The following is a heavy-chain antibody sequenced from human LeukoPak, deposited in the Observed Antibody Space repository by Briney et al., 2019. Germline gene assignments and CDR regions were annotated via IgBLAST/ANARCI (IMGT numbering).Heavy chain of an antibody. CDR3: ARGDSGSYAY. V-gene: IGHV3-64*01. Sequence: PGGSLRLSCAASGFTFSDYPMHWVRQAPGKGLEYVSSITIKGVGTYYANSVKGRFTISRDDSKNTLHLQMGSLRAEDMAVYYCARGDSGSYAYWGQGTLVTVSS. J-gene: IGHJ1*01. CDR2: ITIKGVGT. D-gene: IGHD1-26*01. CDR1: GFTFSDYP.